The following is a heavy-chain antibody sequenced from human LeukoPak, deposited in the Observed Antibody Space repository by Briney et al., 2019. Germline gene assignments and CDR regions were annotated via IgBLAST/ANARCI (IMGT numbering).Heavy chain of an antibody. D-gene: IGHD6-13*01. CDR3: ARGYSSSWHSNVYFDY. V-gene: IGHV1-8*01. CDR1: GYTFTRSD. J-gene: IGHJ4*02. Sequence: ASVKVSCKASGYTFTRSDINWMRQATGQGLEWMGWMNPNSGNTGYAQKFQGRVTMTRNTSISTAYMELSSLKSEDTAVYYCARGYSSSWHSNVYFDYWGQGTLVTVSS. CDR2: MNPNSGNT.